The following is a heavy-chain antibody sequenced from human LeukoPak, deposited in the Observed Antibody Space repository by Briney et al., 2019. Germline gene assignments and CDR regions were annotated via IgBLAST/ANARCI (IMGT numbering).Heavy chain of an antibody. V-gene: IGHV1-46*01. CDR3: ARDWGYYYDSSGPSYPVGAFDI. J-gene: IGHJ3*02. CDR1: GYTFTSYY. Sequence: PGASVKVSCKASGYTFTSYYMHWVRQAPGQGLEGMGIINPSGGSTSYAQKFQGRVTMTRDTSTSIVYMELSSLRSEDTAVYDCARDWGYYYDSSGPSYPVGAFDIWGQGEMVTVSS. CDR2: INPSGGST. D-gene: IGHD3-22*01.